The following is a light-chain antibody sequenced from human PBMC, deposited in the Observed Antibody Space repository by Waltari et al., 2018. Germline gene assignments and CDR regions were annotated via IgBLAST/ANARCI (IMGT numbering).Light chain of an antibody. Sequence: EIVLTQSPATLSLSPGERATLSCRDSQSVSSYLAWYQQKPGQAPRLLIYDASNRATGIPARFSGSGSGTDFTLTISSLEPEDFAVYYCQQRSNWRGFTFGPGTKVDIK. CDR2: DAS. V-gene: IGKV3-11*01. CDR3: QQRSNWRGFT. J-gene: IGKJ3*01. CDR1: QSVSSY.